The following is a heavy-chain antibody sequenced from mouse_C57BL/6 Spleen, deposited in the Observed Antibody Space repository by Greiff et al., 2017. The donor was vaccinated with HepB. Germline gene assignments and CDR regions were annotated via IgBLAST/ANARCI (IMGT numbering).Heavy chain of an antibody. Sequence: EVQLQQSGPELVKPGASVKMSCKASGYTFTDYNMHWVKQSHGKSLEWIGYINPNNGGTRYNQKFKGKATLTVNKASSTAYMELRSLTSKDAAVYYCANNYYLEFAYWGQGTLVTVSA. V-gene: IGHV1-22*01. CDR2: INPNNGGT. CDR3: ANNYYLEFAY. CDR1: GYTFTDYN. D-gene: IGHD1-1*01. J-gene: IGHJ3*01.